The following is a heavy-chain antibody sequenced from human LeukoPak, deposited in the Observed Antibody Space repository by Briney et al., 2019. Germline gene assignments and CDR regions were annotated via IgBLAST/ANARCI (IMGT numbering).Heavy chain of an antibody. D-gene: IGHD6-6*01. J-gene: IGHJ4*02. CDR3: ARDSSSHYFDY. CDR2: IYTGGTT. V-gene: IGHV3-66*01. Sequence: PGGSLRLSCAASGFTVSSNHMNWVRQAPGKRLEWVSIIYTGGTTHYADSLKGRFTISRDDSQNTLDLQMNSLRAEDTAVYYCARDSSSHYFDYWGQGTLVTLSA. CDR1: GFTVSSNH.